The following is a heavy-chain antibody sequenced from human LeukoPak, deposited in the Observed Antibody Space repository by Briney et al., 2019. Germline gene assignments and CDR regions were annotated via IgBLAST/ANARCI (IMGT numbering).Heavy chain of an antibody. CDR1: GGSISSSGYY. D-gene: IGHD3-22*01. CDR3: ARDFDSSGYYDGGWFDP. Sequence: PSETLSLTCTVSGGSISSSGYYWGWIRQPPGKGLEWIGSIYYSGSTYYNPSLKSRVTISVDTSKNQFSLKLSSVTAADTAVYYCARDFDSSGYYDGGWFDPWGQGTLVTVSS. V-gene: IGHV4-39*07. J-gene: IGHJ5*02. CDR2: IYYSGST.